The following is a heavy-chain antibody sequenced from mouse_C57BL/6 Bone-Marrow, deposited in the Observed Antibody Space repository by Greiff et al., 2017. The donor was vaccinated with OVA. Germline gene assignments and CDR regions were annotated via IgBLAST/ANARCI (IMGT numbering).Heavy chain of an antibody. Sequence: QVQLQQPGAELVKPGASVKLSCKASGYTFTSYWMHWVKQRPGQGLEWIGEIDPSDSYTNYNQKFKGKSTLTVDKSSSTAYMQLSSLTSEDSAVYYCAASSLYWYFDVWGTGTTVTVSS. CDR3: AASSLYWYFDV. V-gene: IGHV1-69*01. CDR1: GYTFTSYW. CDR2: IDPSDSYT. J-gene: IGHJ1*03.